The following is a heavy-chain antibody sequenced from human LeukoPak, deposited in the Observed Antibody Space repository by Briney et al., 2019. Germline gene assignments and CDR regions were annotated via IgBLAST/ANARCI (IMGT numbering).Heavy chain of an antibody. CDR2: INWNGGST. J-gene: IGHJ6*03. D-gene: IGHD3-10*01. CDR3: ARRVDYASGTSGYYMDV. Sequence: RPGGSLRLSCAASGFTFDDYGMSWVRQAPGKGLEWVSGINWNGGSTGYADSVKGRFTISRDNAKNSLYLQMNSLRAEDTALYYCARRVDYASGTSGYYMDVWGKGTTVTVSS. CDR1: GFTFDDYG. V-gene: IGHV3-20*04.